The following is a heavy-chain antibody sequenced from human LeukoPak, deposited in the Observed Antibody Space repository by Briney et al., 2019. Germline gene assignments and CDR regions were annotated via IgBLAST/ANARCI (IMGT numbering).Heavy chain of an antibody. D-gene: IGHD3-3*01. J-gene: IGHJ6*03. V-gene: IGHV1-2*02. CDR2: INPNSGGT. CDR3: ARGLETKYYDFWSGYYDYYYYYMDV. Sequence: ASVKVSCKASGYTFTGYYMHWVRQAPGQGLEWMGWINPNSGGTYYAQKFQGRVTITRNTSISTAYMELSSLRSEDTAVYYCARGLETKYYDFWSGYYDYYYYYMDVWGKGTTVTVSS. CDR1: GYTFTGYY.